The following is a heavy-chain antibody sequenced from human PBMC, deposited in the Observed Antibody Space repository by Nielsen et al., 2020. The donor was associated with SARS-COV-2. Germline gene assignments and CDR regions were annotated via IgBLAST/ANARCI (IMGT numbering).Heavy chain of an antibody. CDR2: ICGSSVNT. D-gene: IGHD5-18*01. V-gene: IGHV3-23*01. CDR1: GFTFSSYA. CDR3: AREFALRDTAYFDS. J-gene: IGHJ4*02. Sequence: GESLKISCAASGFTFSSYAMSWVRQAPGKGLEWVSAICGSSVNTYYADSVKGRFTISRDNSRNTVYLQMNSLRPEDTAVYYCAREFALRDTAYFDSWGQGTLVTVSS.